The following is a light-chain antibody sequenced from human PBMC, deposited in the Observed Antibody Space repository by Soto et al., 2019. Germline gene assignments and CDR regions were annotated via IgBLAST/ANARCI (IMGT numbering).Light chain of an antibody. CDR2: DVI. CDR1: SRDVGGYNY. J-gene: IGLJ1*01. Sequence: QSVLTQSASVSGSPGQSITISCAGTSRDVGGYNYVSWYQQHPGKAPKLMIYDVINRPSGVSDRFSGSKSGNSASLTISGLQAQDEADYYCSSYTRSGTYVFGTGTKVTDL. CDR3: SSYTRSGTYV. V-gene: IGLV2-14*03.